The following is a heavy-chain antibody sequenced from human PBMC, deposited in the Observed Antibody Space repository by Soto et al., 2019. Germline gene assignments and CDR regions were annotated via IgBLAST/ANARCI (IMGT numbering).Heavy chain of an antibody. Sequence: QVQLVQSGAEVKKPGASVKVSCKVSGYTLTELSMHWVRQAPGKGLEWMGGFDPEDGETIYAQKFQGRVTMNEDTSTDTGYMELSSLRSEDTAVYCCATGDAYCGGDCYPDAFDIWGQGTMVTVSS. CDR3: ATGDAYCGGDCYPDAFDI. CDR1: GYTLTELS. CDR2: FDPEDGET. J-gene: IGHJ3*02. V-gene: IGHV1-24*01. D-gene: IGHD2-21*02.